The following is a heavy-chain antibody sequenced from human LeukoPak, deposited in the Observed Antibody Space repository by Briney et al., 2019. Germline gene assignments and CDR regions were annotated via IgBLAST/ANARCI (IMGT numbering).Heavy chain of an antibody. Sequence: PGGSLRLSCAASGFTFSSYGMHWVRQAPGKGLEWVAFIRYDGSNKYYADSVKGRFTISRDNSKNTLYLQMNSLRAEDTAVYYCARAATPTGGDENIVATSSDYWGQGTLVTVSS. D-gene: IGHD5-12*01. CDR2: IRYDGSNK. J-gene: IGHJ4*02. CDR3: ARAATPTGGDENIVATSSDY. CDR1: GFTFSSYG. V-gene: IGHV3-30*02.